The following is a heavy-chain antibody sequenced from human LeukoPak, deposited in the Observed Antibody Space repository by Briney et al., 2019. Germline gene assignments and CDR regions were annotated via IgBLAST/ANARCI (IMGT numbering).Heavy chain of an antibody. CDR3: ATDDRIHPGFDY. Sequence: ASVKVSCKVSGCTLTELSMHWVRQAPGKGLEWMGGFDPEDGETIYAQKFQGRVTTTEDTSTDTAYMELSSLRSEDTAVYYCATDDRIHPGFDYWGQGTLVTVSS. J-gene: IGHJ4*02. V-gene: IGHV1-24*01. CDR1: GCTLTELS. D-gene: IGHD5-18*01. CDR2: FDPEDGET.